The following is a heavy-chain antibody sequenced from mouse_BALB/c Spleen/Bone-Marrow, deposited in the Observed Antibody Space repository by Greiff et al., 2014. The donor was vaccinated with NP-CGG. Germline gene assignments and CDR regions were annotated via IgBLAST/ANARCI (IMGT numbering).Heavy chain of an antibody. CDR3: ARGIYYGGYFDY. CDR1: GYSFTGYY. V-gene: IGHV1-31*01. J-gene: IGHJ2*01. Sequence: EVQLQQSGPELVKPGASVKISCKASGYSFTGYYMHWVKQSHVKSLEWIGRISPYNGATSYNQNFKDKASLTVDKSSSTAYMELHSLTSEDSAVYYCARGIYYGGYFDYWGQGTTLTVSS. CDR2: ISPYNGAT. D-gene: IGHD1-1*01.